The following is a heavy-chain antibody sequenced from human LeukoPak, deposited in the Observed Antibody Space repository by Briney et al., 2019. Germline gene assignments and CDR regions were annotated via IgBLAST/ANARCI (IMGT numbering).Heavy chain of an antibody. Sequence: QPGGSLRLSCAASGSTFSKYWMLWVRQAPGKGLESVSRINTDGTVTTYADSVKGRFTVSRDNADNTMFLQMNSVRDEDTAVYYCATKQWLAPPPDSWGQGTPVTVSS. V-gene: IGHV3-74*01. D-gene: IGHD6-19*01. CDR1: GSTFSKYW. CDR3: ATKQWLAPPPDS. J-gene: IGHJ4*02. CDR2: INTDGTVT.